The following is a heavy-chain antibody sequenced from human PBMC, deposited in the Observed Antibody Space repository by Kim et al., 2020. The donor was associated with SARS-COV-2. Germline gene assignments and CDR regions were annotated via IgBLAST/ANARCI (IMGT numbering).Heavy chain of an antibody. V-gene: IGHV4-59*13. CDR3: ARMATSLFDY. Sequence: SETLSLTCTVSGGSISSYYWSWIRQPPGKGLEWIGYIYYSGSTNYNPSLKSRVTISVDTSKNQFSLKLSSVTAADTAVYYCARMATSLFDYWGQGTLVTV. CDR2: IYYSGST. D-gene: IGHD5-12*01. J-gene: IGHJ4*02. CDR1: GGSISSYY.